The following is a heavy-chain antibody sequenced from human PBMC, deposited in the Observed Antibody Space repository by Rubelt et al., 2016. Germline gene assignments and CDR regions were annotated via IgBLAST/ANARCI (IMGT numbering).Heavy chain of an antibody. CDR2: ISGYNGNT. CDR1: GSTFTRNG. J-gene: IGHJ5*02. CDR3: ARAGIAVAGAGWIDP. V-gene: IGHV1-18*01. D-gene: IGHD6-19*01. Sequence: QVQLVQSGAEVKKPGASVKVSCKASGSTFTRNGFSWVRQAPGQGLEWMGWISGYNGNTHYAQKFQGRVTMATDTYTTTAYMELRGLSSDDTGVYYCARAGIAVAGAGWIDPWGQGTLVTVSS.